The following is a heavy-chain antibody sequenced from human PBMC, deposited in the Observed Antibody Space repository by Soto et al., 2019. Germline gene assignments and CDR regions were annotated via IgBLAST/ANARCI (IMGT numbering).Heavy chain of an antibody. D-gene: IGHD7-27*01. Sequence: SVTLSLTCTVSGGAFTGHFWSWVRQPAGKGLEWIEEVSHNGNTKYFPSLRSRDTVSVDSSKNQISLALTSVTAADTAVYYCARAKFESTGWHQFDIWGQGTRVTDS. CDR3: ARAKFESTGWHQFDI. CDR2: VSHNGNT. J-gene: IGHJ4*02. CDR1: GGAFTGHF. V-gene: IGHV4-34*01.